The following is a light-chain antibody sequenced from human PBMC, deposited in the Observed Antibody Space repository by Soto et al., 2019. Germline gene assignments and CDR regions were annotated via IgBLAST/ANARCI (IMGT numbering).Light chain of an antibody. CDR2: EVT. Sequence: SVLPQPASLSGSPGESIAISCTGTSSDVGGYDYVSWYQQHPDKAPKLMIYEVTKRPSGVSNRFSGSKSGNTASLTISGLQPEDEADYYCSSHTSGSTRVFGSGTKVTVL. V-gene: IGLV2-14*01. J-gene: IGLJ1*01. CDR3: SSHTSGSTRV. CDR1: SSDVGGYDY.